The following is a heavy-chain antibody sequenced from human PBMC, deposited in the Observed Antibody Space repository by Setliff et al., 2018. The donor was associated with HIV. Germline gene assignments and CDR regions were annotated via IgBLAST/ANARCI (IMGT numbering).Heavy chain of an antibody. CDR2: ISHSGST. CDR1: GGPSSGY. J-gene: IGHJ5*02. CDR3: ASRVYYYDSNNFLREEGFDP. Sequence: SETLSLTCAVYGGPSSGYWSWVRQSPGKGLEWIGEISHSGSTNYNLSLKSRAAISADTSKNQFSLNLTSVTAADTAVYYCASRVYYYDSNNFLREEGFDPWGQGSLVTVSS. D-gene: IGHD3-22*01. V-gene: IGHV4-34*01.